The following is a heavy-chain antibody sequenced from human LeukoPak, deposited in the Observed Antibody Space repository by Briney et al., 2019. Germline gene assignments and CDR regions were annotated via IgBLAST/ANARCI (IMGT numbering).Heavy chain of an antibody. J-gene: IGHJ4*02. CDR2: IKQDGSEK. CDR1: GFTFSSYW. CDR3: ARREYCSSTSCSVTFDY. D-gene: IGHD2-2*01. Sequence: GGSLRLSCAASGFTFSSYWMSWVRQAPGKGLEWVAYIKQDGSEKYYGDSVKGRFTISRDNAKNSLYLQMNSLRAEDTAVYYCARREYCSSTSCSVTFDYWGRGTLVTVSS. V-gene: IGHV3-7*01.